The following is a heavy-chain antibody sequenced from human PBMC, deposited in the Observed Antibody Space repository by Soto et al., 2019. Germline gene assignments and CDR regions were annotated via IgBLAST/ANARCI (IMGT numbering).Heavy chain of an antibody. J-gene: IGHJ4*02. CDR2: IYYSGST. V-gene: IGHV4-30-4*01. CDR1: GGSISSGDYY. D-gene: IGHD3-22*01. Sequence: QVQLQESGPGLVKPSQTLSLTCTVSGGSISSGDYYWSWIRQPPGKGLEWIGYIYYSGSTYYNPSLXXXAXXSVDTSKNQFSLKLSSVTAADTAVYYCARETYYYDSKTFDYWGQGTLVTVSS. CDR3: ARETYYYDSKTFDY.